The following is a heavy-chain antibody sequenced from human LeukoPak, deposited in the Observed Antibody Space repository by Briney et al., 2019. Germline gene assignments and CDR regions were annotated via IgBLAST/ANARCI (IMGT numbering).Heavy chain of an antibody. CDR1: GGSISSGDYY. D-gene: IGHD6-19*01. Sequence: SETLSFTCTVSGGSISSGDYYWSWIRQPPGKGLEWIGYIYYSGSTYYNPSLKSRVTISVDTSKNQFSLKLSSVTAADTAVYYCASSYSSGWTYYFDYWGQGTLVTVSS. J-gene: IGHJ4*02. V-gene: IGHV4-30-4*01. CDR2: IYYSGST. CDR3: ASSYSSGWTYYFDY.